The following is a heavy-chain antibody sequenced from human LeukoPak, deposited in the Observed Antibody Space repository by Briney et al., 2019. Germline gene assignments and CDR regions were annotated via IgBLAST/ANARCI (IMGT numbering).Heavy chain of an antibody. CDR2: IIPIFGTA. CDR3: ATDTFDCSSTSCYSPPTC. V-gene: IGHV1-69*13. CDR1: RGTFSSYA. Sequence: SVKVSCKASRGTFSSYAISWVRQAPGQGLEWMGGIIPIFGTANNAQKFQGTVTIRAHESTSTPYMQLSSLRSEDTAVYYCATDTFDCSSTSCYSPPTCWGQGTLVTVSS. D-gene: IGHD2-2*01. J-gene: IGHJ4*02.